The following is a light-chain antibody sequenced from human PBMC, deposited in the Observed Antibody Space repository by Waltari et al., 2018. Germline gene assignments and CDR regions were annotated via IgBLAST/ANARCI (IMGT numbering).Light chain of an antibody. J-gene: IGLJ3*02. CDR3: YSAADNNPVV. Sequence: HELTQPSSVSVSPGQTARITCSGDVLANKYARWFQQKSGQAPVLVIYKDTERPSGVPERVSGSSSGTTVTLTIPGAQTEDEADYYCYSAADNNPVVFGGGTKLTVL. V-gene: IGLV3-27*01. CDR1: VLANKY. CDR2: KDT.